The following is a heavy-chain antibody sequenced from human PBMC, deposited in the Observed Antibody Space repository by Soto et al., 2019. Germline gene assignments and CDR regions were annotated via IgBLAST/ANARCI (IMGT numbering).Heavy chain of an antibody. D-gene: IGHD1-1*01. Sequence: QVQLQESGPGLVKPSETLSLTCSVSGGSFGSDHWSWIRQPPGKGPEWIGYISYTGNTYYNPSLESRVNISLDTYKIQFSLKLTSVTAADTAVYYCARHQQTTTWVRWFDHWGQGILVTV. CDR3: ARHQQTTTWVRWFDH. CDR2: ISYTGNT. CDR1: GGSFGSDH. V-gene: IGHV4-59*01. J-gene: IGHJ5*02.